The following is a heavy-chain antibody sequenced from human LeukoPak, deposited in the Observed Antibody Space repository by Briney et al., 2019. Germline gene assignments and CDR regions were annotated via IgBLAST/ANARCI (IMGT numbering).Heavy chain of an antibody. J-gene: IGHJ5*02. CDR1: GFTFSTYS. Sequence: GGSLRLSCAASGFTFSTYSMNWVRQAPGKGLEWVSAISSSGSDIYYANSVKGRFTLSRDNAENSLYLQMNSLRAEDTAVYYCARDLGQYYDTSDNWFDPWGQGTLVTVSS. CDR3: ARDLGQYYDTSDNWFDP. V-gene: IGHV3-21*01. CDR2: ISSSGSDI. D-gene: IGHD3-22*01.